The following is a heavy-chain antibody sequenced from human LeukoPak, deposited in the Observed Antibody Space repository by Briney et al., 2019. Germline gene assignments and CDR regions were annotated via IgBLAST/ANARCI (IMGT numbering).Heavy chain of an antibody. CDR2: ISSSSSYI. D-gene: IGHD1-26*01. J-gene: IGHJ4*02. CDR1: GSTFSSCS. Sequence: GGSLRLSCAASGSTFSSCSMNWVRQAPAKGLEWVSSISSSSSYIYYADSVKGRFTISRDNAKNTLYLQMNSLRAEDTAVYYCARDPGVGATMGEADYWRQGTLVSVCS. V-gene: IGHV3-21*01. CDR3: ARDPGVGATMGEADY.